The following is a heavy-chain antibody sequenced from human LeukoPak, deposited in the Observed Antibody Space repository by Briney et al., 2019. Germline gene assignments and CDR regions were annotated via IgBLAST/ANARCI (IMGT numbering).Heavy chain of an antibody. V-gene: IGHV3-30*18. Sequence: GRSLRLSCAASGFTFSSYGLHWVRQAPGKGLEWVAVISYDGSNKYYADSVKGRFTISRDNSKNTLYLQMNSLRAEDTAVYYCAKSGGRWLQLGRFYFDYWGQGTLVTVSS. CDR3: AKSGGRWLQLGRFYFDY. CDR1: GFTFSSYG. CDR2: ISYDGSNK. J-gene: IGHJ4*02. D-gene: IGHD5-24*01.